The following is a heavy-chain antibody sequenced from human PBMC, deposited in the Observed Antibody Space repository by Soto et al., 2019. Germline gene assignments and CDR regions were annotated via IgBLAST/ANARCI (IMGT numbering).Heavy chain of an antibody. J-gene: IGHJ6*02. V-gene: IGHV1-8*02. Sequence: GASVEVPCKSCGYTFTSCDSKWVRQATGQGLEWMGWMNPNSGNTGYAQKFQGRVTMTRNTSISTAYMELSSLRSEDTAVYYCARYPADPYSSSWYTKAVSYYYYYYGMDVWGQGTTVTVSS. D-gene: IGHD6-13*01. CDR1: GYTFTSCD. CDR2: MNPNSGNT. CDR3: ARYPADPYSSSWYTKAVSYYYYYYGMDV.